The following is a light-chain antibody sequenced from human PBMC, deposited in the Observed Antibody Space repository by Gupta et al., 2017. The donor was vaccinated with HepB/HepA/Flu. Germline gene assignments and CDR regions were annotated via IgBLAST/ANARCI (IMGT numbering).Light chain of an antibody. V-gene: IGKV2-30*01. Sequence: DVVMTQSPLSLPVTLGQPASISCRSSQGLVYSDGNTYLSWFQQRPGQSPRRLIYKGSDRDSGVPDRFSGSGSGNGYTLRISRVEADDVGIYYCRQAEHCPLTFGGGTKVEIK. CDR3: RQAEHCPLT. CDR2: KGS. CDR1: QGLVYSDGNTY. J-gene: IGKJ4*01.